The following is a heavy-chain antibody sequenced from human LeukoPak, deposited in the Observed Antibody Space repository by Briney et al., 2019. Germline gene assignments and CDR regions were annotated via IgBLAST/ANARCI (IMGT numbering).Heavy chain of an antibody. V-gene: IGHV1-69*04. Sequence: GSSVKVSCKASGGTFSSYAISWVRQAPGQGLEWMGRIIPILGIANYAQKFQGRVTITADKSTSTAYMELSSLRSEDTAVYYCATRAFDWLLTKTYGMDVWSQGTTVTVSS. D-gene: IGHD3-9*01. J-gene: IGHJ6*02. CDR3: ATRAFDWLLTKTYGMDV. CDR1: GGTFSSYA. CDR2: IIPILGIA.